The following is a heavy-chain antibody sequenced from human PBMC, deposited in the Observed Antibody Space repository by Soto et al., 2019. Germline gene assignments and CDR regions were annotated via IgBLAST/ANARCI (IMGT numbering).Heavy chain of an antibody. D-gene: IGHD2-15*01. CDR2: ISPYSGNT. CDR3: PKTHSSSSGRFDP. V-gene: IGHV1-18*04. J-gene: IGHJ5*02. Sequence: QVELVQSGDEIRKPGASVTVSCKTAGYTFTRFGITWLRQAPGQGLEWLGWISPYSGNTKYSQTFQGRITITSDKSASTVYMDLSGLRSDDTAKYYCPKTHSSSSGRFDPWGQGTLVTVSS. CDR1: GYTFTRFG.